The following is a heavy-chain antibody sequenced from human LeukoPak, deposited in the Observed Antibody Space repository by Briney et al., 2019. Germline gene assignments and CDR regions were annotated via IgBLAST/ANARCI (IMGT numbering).Heavy chain of an antibody. Sequence: PSETLSLTCAVYGGSFSGYYWSWIRQPPGKGLEWIGEINHSGSTNYNPSLKSRVTISVDTSKNQFSLRLSSVTAADTAVYYCARGYSSGWSKRLYYFDYWGQGTLVTVSS. CDR2: INHSGST. J-gene: IGHJ4*02. D-gene: IGHD6-19*01. V-gene: IGHV4-34*01. CDR1: GGSFSGYY. CDR3: ARGYSSGWSKRLYYFDY.